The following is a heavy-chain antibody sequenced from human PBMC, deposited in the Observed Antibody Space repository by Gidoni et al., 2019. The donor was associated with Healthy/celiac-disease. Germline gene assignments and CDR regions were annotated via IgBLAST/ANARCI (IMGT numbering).Heavy chain of an antibody. V-gene: IGHV4-39*01. J-gene: IGHJ4*02. Sequence: LSLKSRVTISVDTSKNQFSLKLSSVTAADTAVYYCARRTYLKDYWGQGTLVTVSS. D-gene: IGHD2-2*01. CDR3: ARRTYLKDY.